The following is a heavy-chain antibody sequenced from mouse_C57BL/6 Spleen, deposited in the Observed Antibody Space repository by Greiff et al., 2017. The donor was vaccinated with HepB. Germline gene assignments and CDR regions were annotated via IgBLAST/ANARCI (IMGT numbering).Heavy chain of an antibody. J-gene: IGHJ2*01. D-gene: IGHD1-1*01. CDR3: ARGDYDGSSYGY. CDR2: IYPRSGNT. Sequence: QVQLKESGAELARPGASVKLSCKASGYTFTSYGISWVKQRTGQGLEWIGEIYPRSGNTYYNEKFKGKATLTADKSSSTAYMELRSLTSEDSAVYFCARGDYDGSSYGYWGQGTTLTVSS. CDR1: GYTFTSYG. V-gene: IGHV1-81*01.